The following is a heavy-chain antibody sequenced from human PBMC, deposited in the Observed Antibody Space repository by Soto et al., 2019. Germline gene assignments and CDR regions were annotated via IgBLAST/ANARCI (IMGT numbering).Heavy chain of an antibody. CDR1: GGTFSSYA. CDR2: IIPIFGTA. J-gene: IGHJ6*02. D-gene: IGHD4-4*01. Sequence: ASVKVSCKASGGTFSSYAISWVRKAPGQGLEWMGGIIPIFGTANYAQKFQGRVTITADESTSTAYMELSSLRSEDTAVYYCARSYSNDHYYYYYGMDVWGQGTTVTVSS. V-gene: IGHV1-69*13. CDR3: ARSYSNDHYYYYYGMDV.